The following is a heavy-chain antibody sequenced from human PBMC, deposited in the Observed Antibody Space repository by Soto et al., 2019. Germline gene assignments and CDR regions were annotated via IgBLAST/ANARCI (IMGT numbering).Heavy chain of an antibody. V-gene: IGHV3-21*06. D-gene: IGHD3-22*01. CDR1: GFSFSSSD. CDR2: INYSGRYM. J-gene: IGHJ4*02. Sequence: PXGSLELSCATSGFSFSSSDMTWVRQAPGKGLEYVSSINYSGRYMFYAGSLRGRFTASRDNAKNSLYMQMNSLRAEDTAVYYCARKSSSDSTGYDYFDYWGQGTLVTVSS. CDR3: ARKSSSDSTGYDYFDY.